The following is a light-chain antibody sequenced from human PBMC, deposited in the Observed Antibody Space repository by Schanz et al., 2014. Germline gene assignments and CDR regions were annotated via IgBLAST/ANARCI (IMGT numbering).Light chain of an antibody. CDR1: QSISNY. CDR2: AAS. CDR3: QQYDSHLT. J-gene: IGKJ4*01. V-gene: IGKV1-39*01. Sequence: DIQMTQSPSSLSASVGDRVTITCRASQSISNYLNWYQQNPGKAPNLLIYAASTLQSGVPSRFSGSGSGTDFTLTISGLQPDDLGTYYCQQYDSHLTFGGGTKVEI.